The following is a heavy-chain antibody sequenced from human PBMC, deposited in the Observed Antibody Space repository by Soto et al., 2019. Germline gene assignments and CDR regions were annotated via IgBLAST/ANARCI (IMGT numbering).Heavy chain of an antibody. D-gene: IGHD5-18*01. CDR2: IYYSGTS. CDR1: GGSISSSSHY. CDR3: APRGHIFGGGYFDP. Sequence: QLQLQESGPGLVKPSETLSLTCTVSGGSISSSSHYWGWIRQPPGKGPEWIGNIYYSGTSYYNPSFESRATISVDTSKNQFSLKLTSVTAADTAVYYCAPRGHIFGGGYFDPWGQGTLVTVSS. J-gene: IGHJ5*02. V-gene: IGHV4-39*01.